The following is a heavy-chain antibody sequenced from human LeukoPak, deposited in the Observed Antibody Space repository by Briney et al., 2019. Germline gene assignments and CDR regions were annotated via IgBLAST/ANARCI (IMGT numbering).Heavy chain of an antibody. CDR2: IIPIFGTA. CDR3: ARLGASSDSSGWFNWFDP. Sequence: SVKVSCKASGGTFSSYAISWVRQAPGQGLEWTGGIIPIFGTANYAQKFQGRVTITADESTSTAYMELSSLRSEDTAVYYCARLGASSDSSGWFNWFDPWGQGTLVTVSS. V-gene: IGHV1-69*13. CDR1: GGTFSSYA. D-gene: IGHD6-19*01. J-gene: IGHJ5*02.